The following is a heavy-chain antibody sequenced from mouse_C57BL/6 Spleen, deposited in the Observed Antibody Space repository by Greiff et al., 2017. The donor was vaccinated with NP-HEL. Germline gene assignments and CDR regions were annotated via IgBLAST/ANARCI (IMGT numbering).Heavy chain of an antibody. D-gene: IGHD2-5*01. CDR2: ISSGGSYT. CDR3: ASQIYSNFDY. CDR1: GFTFSSYG. V-gene: IGHV5-6*01. Sequence: EVQLQQSGGDLVKPGGSLKLSCAASGFTFSSYGMSWVRQTPDKRLEWVATISSGGSYTYYPDSVKGRFTISRDNAKNTLYLQMSSLKSEDTAMYYCASQIYSNFDYWGQGTTLTVSS. J-gene: IGHJ2*01.